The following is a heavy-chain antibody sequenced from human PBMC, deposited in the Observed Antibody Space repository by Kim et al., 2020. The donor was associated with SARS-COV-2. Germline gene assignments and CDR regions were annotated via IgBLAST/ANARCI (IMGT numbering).Heavy chain of an antibody. Sequence: SETLSLTCTVSGGSLSSSSYYWGWIRQPPGQGLEWIGTAYYIGKTYYNPSLKSRATISVDTSKNQFSLKLGPVNAADTADYYSASHQRYTSGWYV. V-gene: IGHV4-39*01. CDR3: ASHQRYTSGWYV. CDR2: AYYIGKT. J-gene: IGHJ2*01. CDR1: GGSLSSSSYY. D-gene: IGHD6-19*01.